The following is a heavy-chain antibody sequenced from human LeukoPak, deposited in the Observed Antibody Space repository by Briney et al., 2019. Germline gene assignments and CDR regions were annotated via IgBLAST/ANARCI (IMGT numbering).Heavy chain of an antibody. J-gene: IGHJ4*02. CDR1: RYTFTGYY. V-gene: IGHV1-2*02. CDR2: INPNSGGT. Sequence: ASVKVSCKASRYTFTGYYVHWVRQAPGQGLEWMGWINPNSGGTNYAQKFQGRVTMTRDTSISAAYMELSRLRSDDTAVYYCARVVAGNADYWGQGTLVTVSS. D-gene: IGHD6-19*01. CDR3: ARVVAGNADY.